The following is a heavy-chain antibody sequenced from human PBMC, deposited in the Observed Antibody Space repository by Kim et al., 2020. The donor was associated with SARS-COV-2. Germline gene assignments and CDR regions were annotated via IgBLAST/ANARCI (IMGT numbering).Heavy chain of an antibody. D-gene: IGHD2-2*01. V-gene: IGHV1-18*01. CDR2: VSPYNGYT. CDR3: ARGIAVPAATVNGGYFYF. CDR1: GYTFTSYG. J-gene: IGHJ4*01. Sequence: ASVKVSCQASGYTFTSYGISWVRQAPGQGLEWMGRVSPYNGYTNYAQILKDRVTMTTDTSTRTAYMELRSLTSEDTAVYYCARGIAVPAATVNGGYFYF.